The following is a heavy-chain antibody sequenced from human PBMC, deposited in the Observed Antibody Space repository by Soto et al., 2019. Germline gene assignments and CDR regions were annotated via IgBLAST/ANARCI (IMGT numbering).Heavy chain of an antibody. CDR1: GGYISSYY. CDR2: IYYSGST. J-gene: IGHJ4*02. V-gene: IGHV4-59*01. Sequence: SETKSLTCTVSGGYISSYYWSWIRQPPGKGLEWIGYIYYSGSTNYNPSLKSRITISVDTSKNQFSLKLSSVTAADTAVYYCARDTSSGWPDYWGQGTLVTVSS. CDR3: ARDTSSGWPDY. D-gene: IGHD6-19*01.